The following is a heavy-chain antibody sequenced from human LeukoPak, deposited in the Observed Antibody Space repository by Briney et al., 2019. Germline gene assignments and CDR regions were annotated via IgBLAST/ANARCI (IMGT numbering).Heavy chain of an antibody. CDR3: ARWRWAQSEFEY. D-gene: IGHD5-24*01. CDR1: GFTFSSYS. J-gene: IGHJ4*02. CDR2: ISKTSLYI. Sequence: GGSLRLSCAASGFTFSSYSMNRLRQAPGKGLEWVSAISKTSLYIYYADSVKGRFTISRDNAKNSLYLQMISLRVEDTAVYYCARWRWAQSEFEYWGRGTLVTVSS. V-gene: IGHV3-21*01.